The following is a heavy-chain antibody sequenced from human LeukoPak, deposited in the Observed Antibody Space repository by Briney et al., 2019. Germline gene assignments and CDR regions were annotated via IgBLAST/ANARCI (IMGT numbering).Heavy chain of an antibody. V-gene: IGHV3-21*01. CDR1: GVPFRRYD. Sequence: GSLRLSCASSGVPFRRYDMNWVRQAPGKGLEWVPFISSSMISIHYADSVQGRFTIPRDNARNILYLQMNSLRAEDTAVYYCARVYDVLTGGFDHWGQGALVTVSS. CDR2: ISSSMISI. J-gene: IGHJ4*02. D-gene: IGHD3-9*01. CDR3: ARVYDVLTGGFDH.